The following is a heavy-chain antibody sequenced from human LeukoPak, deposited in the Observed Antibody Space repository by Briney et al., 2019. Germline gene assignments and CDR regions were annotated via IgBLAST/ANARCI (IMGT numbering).Heavy chain of an antibody. V-gene: IGHV3-15*01. Sequence: PGGSLRLSCAASGFTFSNYAIHWVRQPPGKGLEWVGRIKSKTDGGTTDYAAPVKGRFTISRDDSKNTLYLQMNSLKTEDTAVYYCHADTAMVTNFDYWGQGTLVTVSS. CDR3: HADTAMVTNFDY. CDR1: GFTFSNYA. J-gene: IGHJ4*02. D-gene: IGHD5-18*01. CDR2: IKSKTDGGTT.